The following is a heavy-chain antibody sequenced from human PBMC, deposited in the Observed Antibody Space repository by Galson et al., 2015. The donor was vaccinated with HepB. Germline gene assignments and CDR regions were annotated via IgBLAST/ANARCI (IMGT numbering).Heavy chain of an antibody. CDR3: ARITANANQDYYGSGSYVDYFDY. Sequence: SLRLSCAASGFTFSSYAMHWVRQAPGKGLEWVAVISYDGSNKYYADSVKGRFTISRDNSKNTLYLQMNSLRAEDTAVYYCARITANANQDYYGSGSYVDYFDYWGQGTLVTVSS. V-gene: IGHV3-30-3*01. J-gene: IGHJ4*02. D-gene: IGHD3-10*01. CDR2: ISYDGSNK. CDR1: GFTFSSYA.